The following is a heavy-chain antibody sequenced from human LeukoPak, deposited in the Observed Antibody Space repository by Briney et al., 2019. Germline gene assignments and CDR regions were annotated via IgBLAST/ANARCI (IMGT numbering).Heavy chain of an antibody. CDR2: IYYSGST. V-gene: IGHV4-59*01. J-gene: IGHJ6*02. CDR1: GGSISSYY. D-gene: IGHD3-22*01. CDR3: ARVPYYYDSSGYYNYYGMDV. Sequence: SETLSLTCTVSGGSISSYYWSWIRQPPGKGLEWIGYIYYSGSTNYNPSLKSRVTISVDTSKNQFSLKLSSVTAADTAVYYCARVPYYYDSSGYYNYYGMDVWGQGTTVTLSS.